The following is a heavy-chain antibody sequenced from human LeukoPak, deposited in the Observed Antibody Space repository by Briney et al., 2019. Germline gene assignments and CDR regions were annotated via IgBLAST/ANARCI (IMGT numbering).Heavy chain of an antibody. J-gene: IGHJ4*02. Sequence: ASVKVSCKASGYTFTSYYMHWVRQARGQGLEWMGGIIPIFGTANYAQKFQGRVTITADESTSTAYMELSSLRSEDTAVYYCARLEITTVTTSDYWGQGTLVTVSS. CDR1: GYTFTSYY. CDR2: IIPIFGTA. D-gene: IGHD4-17*01. CDR3: ARLEITTVTTSDY. V-gene: IGHV1-69*13.